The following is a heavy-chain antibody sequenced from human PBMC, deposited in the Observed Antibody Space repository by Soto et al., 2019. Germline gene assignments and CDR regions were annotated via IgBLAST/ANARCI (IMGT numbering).Heavy chain of an antibody. J-gene: IGHJ6*02. D-gene: IGHD5-18*01. CDR3: ARVLRDSYGYYYYGMDV. CDR2: IIPIFGTA. CDR1: GGTFSSYA. Sequence: SVKVSCKXSGGTFSSYAISWVRQAPGQGLEWMGGIIPIFGTANYAQKFQGRVTITADESTSTAYMELSSLRSEDTAVYYCARVLRDSYGYYYYGMDVWGQGTTVTVSS. V-gene: IGHV1-69*13.